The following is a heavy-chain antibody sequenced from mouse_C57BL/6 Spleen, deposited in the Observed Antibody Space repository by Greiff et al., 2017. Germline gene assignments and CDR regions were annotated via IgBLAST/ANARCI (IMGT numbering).Heavy chain of an antibody. CDR2: FHPYNDDT. V-gene: IGHV1-47*01. CDR1: GYTFTTYP. CDR3: ARGRIYYGNYDYAMDY. D-gene: IGHD2-1*01. J-gene: IGHJ4*01. Sequence: VQLKESGAELVKPGASVKMSCKASGYTFTTYPIEWMKQNHGKRLEWIGNFHPYNDDTKYNEKFKGKATLTVEKSSSTVYLELSRLTSDDTAVYYCARGRIYYGNYDYAMDYWGQGTSVTVSS.